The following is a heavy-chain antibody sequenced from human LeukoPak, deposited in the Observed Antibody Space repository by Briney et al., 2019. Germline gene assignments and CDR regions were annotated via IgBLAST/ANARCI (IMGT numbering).Heavy chain of an antibody. V-gene: IGHV3-21*01. CDR1: GFTLSGYS. D-gene: IGHD4-11*01. CDR2: ISSSSDYI. J-gene: IGHJ6*02. Sequence: PGGSLRLSCAASGFTLSGYSMHWVRQAPGKGLEWVSSISSSSDYIYYGRFTISRDNPKNSLYLQMNSLRAEDTAVYYCARDIFYSNGYYGMDVWGQGTTVTVSS. CDR3: ARDIFYSNGYYGMDV.